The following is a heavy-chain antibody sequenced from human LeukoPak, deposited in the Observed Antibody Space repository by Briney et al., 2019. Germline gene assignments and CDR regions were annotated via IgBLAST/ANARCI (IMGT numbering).Heavy chain of an antibody. D-gene: IGHD3-3*01. Sequence: SVKVSCKASGDSFRNSAISWVRQAPGQGLEWMGGINPLFRTANYALKFQGKVTITADESTSTAYLELSSLRSEDTAVYYCARGGGIFGVLTTAHYYGMDVWGQGTTVTVS. V-gene: IGHV1-69*13. CDR2: INPLFRTA. J-gene: IGHJ6*02. CDR3: ARGGGIFGVLTTAHYYGMDV. CDR1: GDSFRNSA.